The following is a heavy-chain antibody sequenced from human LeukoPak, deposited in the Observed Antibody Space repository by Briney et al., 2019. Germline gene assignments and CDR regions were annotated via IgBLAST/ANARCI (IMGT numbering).Heavy chain of an antibody. J-gene: IGHJ4*02. CDR1: GYTFTSYA. CDR3: ARDLGERDYGEPFDY. Sequence: GASVKVSCKASGYTFTSYAMHWVRQAPGQRLEWMGWINAGNGNAKYSQKFQGRVTITRDTSASTAYMELSSLRSEDTAVYYCARDLGERDYGEPFDYWGQGTLVTVSS. V-gene: IGHV1-3*01. CDR2: INAGNGNA. D-gene: IGHD4-17*01.